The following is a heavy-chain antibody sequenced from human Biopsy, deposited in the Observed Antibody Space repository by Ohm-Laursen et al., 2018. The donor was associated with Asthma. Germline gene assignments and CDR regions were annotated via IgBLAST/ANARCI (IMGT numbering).Heavy chain of an antibody. Sequence: GTLSLTCIVSGDAMSTSGSYWGWIRQSPGKGLEWIGSIYYSGRTYYNPSLESRVTISADTSKNHFSLKVTSVTAADTAVYYCARAVSSSSCWYFDLWSRGDLVTVSS. CDR1: GDAMSTSGSY. V-gene: IGHV4-39*02. J-gene: IGHJ2*01. D-gene: IGHD6-6*01. CDR2: IYYSGRT. CDR3: ARAVSSSSCWYFDL.